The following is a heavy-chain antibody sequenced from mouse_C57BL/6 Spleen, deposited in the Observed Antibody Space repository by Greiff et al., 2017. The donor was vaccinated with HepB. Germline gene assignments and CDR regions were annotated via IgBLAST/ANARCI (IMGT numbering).Heavy chain of an antibody. J-gene: IGHJ1*03. CDR3: ARSGTKYFDV. Sequence: VQLVESGAELARPGASVKMSCKASGYTFTSYTMHWVKQRPGQGLEWIGYINPSSGYTKYNQKFKDKATLTADKSSSTAYMQLSSLTSEDSAVYYCARSGTKYFDVWGTGTTVTVSS. V-gene: IGHV1-4*01. D-gene: IGHD4-1*01. CDR2: INPSSGYT. CDR1: GYTFTSYT.